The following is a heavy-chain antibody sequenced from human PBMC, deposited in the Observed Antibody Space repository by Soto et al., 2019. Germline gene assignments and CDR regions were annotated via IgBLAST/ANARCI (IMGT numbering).Heavy chain of an antibody. D-gene: IGHD5-12*01. CDR3: AKNSAATIRVGYDY. CDR2: IVASGGIT. V-gene: IGHV3-23*01. CDR1: GFTFSRYP. J-gene: IGHJ4*02. Sequence: EVQLLESGGGLAQPGGSLRLSCAASGFTFSRYPMSWVRQAPGQGLEWVSGIVASGGITYYADSVKGRFTISRDNSKNTRYLQMNSLRAEDTAVYYCAKNSAATIRVGYDYWGQGTLVTVSS.